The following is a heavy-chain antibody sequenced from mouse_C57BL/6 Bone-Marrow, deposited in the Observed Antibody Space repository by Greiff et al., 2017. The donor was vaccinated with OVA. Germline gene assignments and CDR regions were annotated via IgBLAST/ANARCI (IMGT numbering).Heavy chain of an antibody. Sequence: QVQLQQPGAELVMPGASVKLSCKASGYTFTSYWMHWVKQRPGQGLEWIGEIDPSDSYTNYNQKFKGKSTLTVDKSSSTAYMQLSSLTSEVSAVYYCARVYDGYPGYAMDYWGQGTSVTVSS. CDR2: IDPSDSYT. V-gene: IGHV1-69*01. J-gene: IGHJ4*01. CDR3: ARVYDGYPGYAMDY. D-gene: IGHD2-3*01. CDR1: GYTFTSYW.